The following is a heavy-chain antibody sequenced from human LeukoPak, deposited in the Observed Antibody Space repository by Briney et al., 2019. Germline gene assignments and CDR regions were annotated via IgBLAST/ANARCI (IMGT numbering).Heavy chain of an antibody. CDR2: IDPSDSYT. J-gene: IGHJ4*02. CDR1: GYSFTSYW. CDR3: ARHGGGYPLYYFDY. Sequence: GESLKISCKGSGYSFTSYWISWVRQMHGKGLEWMGRIDPSDSYTNYSPSFQGHVTISADKSISTAYLQWSSLKASDTAMYYCARHGGGYPLYYFDYWGQGTLVTVSS. D-gene: IGHD3-16*01. V-gene: IGHV5-10-1*01.